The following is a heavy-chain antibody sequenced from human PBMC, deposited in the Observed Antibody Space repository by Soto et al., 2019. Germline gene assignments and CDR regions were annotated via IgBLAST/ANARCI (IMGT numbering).Heavy chain of an antibody. CDR2: ISGGSETT. D-gene: IGHD3-10*01. Sequence: EVQLLESGGGLVQPGGSLRLSCEASGFVFSHFALSWVRQAPGKGLEWVSGISGGSETTSYADSVKGRFTISRDNSKGTLCLQMNNLRAENTATYFCAKDLDGGFGELFFDKWGQGTLVTVSS. CDR3: AKDLDGGFGELFFDK. V-gene: IGHV3-23*01. CDR1: GFVFSHFA. J-gene: IGHJ4*02.